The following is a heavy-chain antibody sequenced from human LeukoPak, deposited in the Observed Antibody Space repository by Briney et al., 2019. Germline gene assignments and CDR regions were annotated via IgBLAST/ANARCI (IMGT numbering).Heavy chain of an antibody. CDR3: ASATNYDFWSGYYRYGMDV. CDR2: INHSGST. D-gene: IGHD3-3*01. V-gene: IGHV4-34*01. CDR1: GGSFSGYY. J-gene: IGHJ6*02. Sequence: SETLSLTCAVYGGSFSGYYWSWIRQPPGKGLEWIGEINHSGSTNYNPSLKSRVTISVDTSKNQFSLKLSSVTAADTAVYYCASATNYDFWSGYYRYGMDVWGQGTTVTVPS.